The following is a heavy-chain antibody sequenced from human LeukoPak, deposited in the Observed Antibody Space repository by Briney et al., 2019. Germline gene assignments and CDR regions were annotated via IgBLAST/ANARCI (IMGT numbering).Heavy chain of an antibody. CDR1: GFTSSSYW. CDR3: ARDRGYYDSSGYG. Sequence: GGSLRLSCAASGFTSSSYWMSWVRQAPGKGLEWVANIKQDGSEKYYVDSVKGRFTISRDNAKNSLYLQMNSLRAEDTAVYYCARDRGYYDSSGYGWGQGTLVTVSS. CDR2: IKQDGSEK. V-gene: IGHV3-7*03. J-gene: IGHJ4*02. D-gene: IGHD3-22*01.